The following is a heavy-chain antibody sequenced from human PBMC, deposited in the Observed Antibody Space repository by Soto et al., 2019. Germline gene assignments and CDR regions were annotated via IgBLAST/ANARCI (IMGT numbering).Heavy chain of an antibody. CDR1: GFTFSSYG. Sequence: LRLSCAASGFTFSSYGMHWVRQAPGKGLEWVAVISYDGSNKYYADSVKGRFTISRDNSKNTLYLQMNSLRAEDTAVYYCAKDVVRGIAVAGSVDYWGQGTLVTVSS. D-gene: IGHD6-19*01. V-gene: IGHV3-30*18. J-gene: IGHJ4*02. CDR3: AKDVVRGIAVAGSVDY. CDR2: ISYDGSNK.